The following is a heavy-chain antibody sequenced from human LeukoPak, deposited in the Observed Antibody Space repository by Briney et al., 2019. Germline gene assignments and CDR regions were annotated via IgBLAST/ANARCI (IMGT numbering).Heavy chain of an antibody. CDR2: IYYSGST. Sequence: KPSETLSLTCTVSGGSISSYYWSWIRQPPGKGLEWIGYIYYSGSTNYNPSLKSRVTMSVDTSKNQFSLKLSSVTAADTAVYYCARTFGEFSGFDYWGQGTLVTVSS. J-gene: IGHJ4*02. D-gene: IGHD3-10*01. V-gene: IGHV4-59*01. CDR3: ARTFGEFSGFDY. CDR1: GGSISSYY.